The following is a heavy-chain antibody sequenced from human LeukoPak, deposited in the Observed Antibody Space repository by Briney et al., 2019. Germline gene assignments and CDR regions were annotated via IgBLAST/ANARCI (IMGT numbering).Heavy chain of an antibody. J-gene: IGHJ4*02. CDR3: VRDMFGGRDY. Sequence: GGSLRLSCAASGFTFSRSWMSWVRQAPGKGLEWVANMNQDGSEKNYVDSVKGRFTISRDNAKNALYLQMNSLRAEDTAVYYCVRDMFGGRDYWGQGTLVTVSS. CDR1: GFTFSRSW. V-gene: IGHV3-7*01. D-gene: IGHD3-10*02. CDR2: MNQDGSEK.